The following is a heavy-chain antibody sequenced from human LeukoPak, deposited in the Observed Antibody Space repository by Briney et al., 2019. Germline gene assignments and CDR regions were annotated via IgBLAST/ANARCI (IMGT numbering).Heavy chain of an antibody. D-gene: IGHD3-10*01. CDR3: AKDVLLWFGESGAFDI. V-gene: IGHV3-23*01. CDR2: ISGSGGST. CDR1: GFTFSSYA. Sequence: GGSLRLSCAASGFTFSSYAMSWVRQAPGKGPEWVSAISGSGGSTYYADSVKGRFTISRDNSKNTLYLQMNSLRAEDTAVYYCAKDVLLWFGESGAFDIWGQGTMVTVSS. J-gene: IGHJ3*02.